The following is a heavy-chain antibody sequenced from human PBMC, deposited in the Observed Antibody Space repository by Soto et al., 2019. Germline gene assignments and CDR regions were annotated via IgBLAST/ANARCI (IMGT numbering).Heavy chain of an antibody. V-gene: IGHV1-18*01. CDR3: AREGPAPYYYYGMDV. J-gene: IGHJ6*02. CDR2: ISGYNGNT. CDR1: GYTFTNYG. Sequence: QVQLVQSGAEVKKPGASVKVSCKASGYTFTNYGFSWVRPAPGQGLGWMGWISGYNGNTKYVEKFQGRVTMTADTSTSTAHMELRSLRSDDTAVYYCAREGPAPYYYYGMDVWGQGTAVTVSS.